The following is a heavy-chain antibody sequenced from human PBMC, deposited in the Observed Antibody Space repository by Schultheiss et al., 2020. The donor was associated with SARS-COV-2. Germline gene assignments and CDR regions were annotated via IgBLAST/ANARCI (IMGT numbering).Heavy chain of an antibody. CDR1: GGSISSYY. CDR3: ASSGYSYGPYYFDY. J-gene: IGHJ4*02. V-gene: IGHV4-59*08. D-gene: IGHD5-18*01. Sequence: SETLSLTCTVSGGSISSYYWSWIRQPPGKGLEWIGYIYYSGSTYYNPSLKSRVTISVDTSKNQFSLKLSSVTAADTAVYYCASSGYSYGPYYFDYWGQGTLVTVSS. CDR2: IYYSGST.